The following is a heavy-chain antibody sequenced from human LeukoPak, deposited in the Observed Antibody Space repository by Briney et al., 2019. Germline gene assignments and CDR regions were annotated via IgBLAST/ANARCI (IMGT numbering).Heavy chain of an antibody. J-gene: IGHJ6*03. CDR1: SGSVSSSGYY. V-gene: IGHV4-31*03. Sequence: PSETLSLTCTVPSGSVSSSGYYWSWIRQHPAKGLEWIGYISYSGSAYYNPSLKSRLTISLDKSENQFSLKLNSVTAADTAVYYCASLQYYFYYMDVWGEGTTVTVSS. CDR2: ISYSGSA. CDR3: ASLQYYFYYMDV.